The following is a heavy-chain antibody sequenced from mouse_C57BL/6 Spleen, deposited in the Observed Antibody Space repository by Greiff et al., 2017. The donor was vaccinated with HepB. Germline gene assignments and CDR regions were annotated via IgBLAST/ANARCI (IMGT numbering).Heavy chain of an antibody. J-gene: IGHJ4*01. CDR3: AREGTETRAMDY. D-gene: IGHD3-3*01. Sequence: EVQLQQSGPELVKPGASVKISCKASGYTFTDYYMNWVKQSHGKSLEWIGDINPNNGGTSYNQKFKGKATLTVDKSSSTAYMELRILTSEDSAVYYCAREGTETRAMDYWGQGTSVTVSS. CDR2: INPNNGGT. CDR1: GYTFTDYY. V-gene: IGHV1-26*01.